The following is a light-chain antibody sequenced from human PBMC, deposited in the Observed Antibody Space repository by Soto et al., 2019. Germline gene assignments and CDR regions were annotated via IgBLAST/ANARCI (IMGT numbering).Light chain of an antibody. CDR3: CSYVGSSILM. CDR1: SSDVGLYNL. J-gene: IGLJ3*02. Sequence: QSALTQPASVSGSPGQSITISCTGTSSDVGLYNLVSWYQQLPGKAPKLIIYEVNERPSGISDRFSGSKSGNTASLTISGLQAEDEADYYCCSYVGSSILMFGGGTKVTVL. V-gene: IGLV2-23*02. CDR2: EVN.